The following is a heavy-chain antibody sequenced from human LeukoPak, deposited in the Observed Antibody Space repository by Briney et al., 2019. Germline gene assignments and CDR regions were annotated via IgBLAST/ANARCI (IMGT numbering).Heavy chain of an antibody. J-gene: IGHJ5*02. D-gene: IGHD3-10*01. CDR2: ISYDGSNK. CDR3: AKDLRGGRLGDWFDP. CDR1: GFTFSSYG. Sequence: GGSLRLSCAASGFTFSSYGMHWVRQAPGKGLEWVAVISYDGSNKYYADSVKGRFTISRDNSKNTLCLQMNSLRAEDTAVYYCAKDLRGGRLGDWFDPWGQGTLVTVSS. V-gene: IGHV3-30*18.